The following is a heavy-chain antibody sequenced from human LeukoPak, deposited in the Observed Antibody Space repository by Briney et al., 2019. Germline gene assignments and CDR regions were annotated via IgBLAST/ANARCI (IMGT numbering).Heavy chain of an antibody. D-gene: IGHD3-22*01. V-gene: IGHV4-34*01. J-gene: IGHJ4*02. CDR1: GGSFSGYY. CDR3: ARGPHTGVNYYDSSGYYY. Sequence: SETLSLSCAVYGGSFSGYYWSWIRQPPGKGLEWIGEINQSGSTNYNPSLKSRVTISVDTSKNQFSLKLSSVTAADTAVYYCARGPHTGVNYYDSSGYYYWGQGTLVTVSS. CDR2: INQSGST.